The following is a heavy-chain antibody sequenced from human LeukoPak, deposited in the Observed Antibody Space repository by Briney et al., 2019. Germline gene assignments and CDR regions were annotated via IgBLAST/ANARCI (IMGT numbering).Heavy chain of an antibody. J-gene: IGHJ4*02. CDR3: ATSDIWGSYRLFDY. V-gene: IGHV1-24*01. CDR2: FDPEDGET. D-gene: IGHD3-16*02. Sequence: ASVKVSCKVSGYTLTELSMHWVRQAPGKGLEWMGGFDPEDGETIYAQKFQGRVTMTEGTSTDTAYMELSSLRSEDTAVYYCATSDIWGSYRLFDYWGQGTLVTVSS. CDR1: GYTLTELS.